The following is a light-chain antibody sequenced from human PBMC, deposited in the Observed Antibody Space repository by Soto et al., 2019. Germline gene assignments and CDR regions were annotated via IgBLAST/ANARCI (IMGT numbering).Light chain of an antibody. CDR1: QSVSNNY. CDR3: QQYGSSGT. CDR2: GAS. Sequence: EIVLTQSPFTLSLSPWEIATLSCRASQSVSNNYLAWYQQKPGQAPRLLIYGASNRATGIPDRFSGSGSGTDFTLTISRLETEDFAVYYCQQYGSSGTFGQGTKVDI. J-gene: IGKJ1*01. V-gene: IGKV3-20*01.